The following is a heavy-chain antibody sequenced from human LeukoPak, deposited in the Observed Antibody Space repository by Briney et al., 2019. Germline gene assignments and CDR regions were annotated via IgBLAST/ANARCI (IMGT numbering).Heavy chain of an antibody. Sequence: SETLSLTCAVYGGSFSGYYWSWIRQPPGKGLEWIGEINHSGSTNYNPSLKSRVTISVDTSKNQLSLKLSSVTAADTAVYYCARDYGSGSSGLDYWGQGTLVTVSS. CDR3: ARDYGSGSSGLDY. J-gene: IGHJ4*02. V-gene: IGHV4-34*01. CDR2: INHSGST. CDR1: GGSFSGYY. D-gene: IGHD3-10*01.